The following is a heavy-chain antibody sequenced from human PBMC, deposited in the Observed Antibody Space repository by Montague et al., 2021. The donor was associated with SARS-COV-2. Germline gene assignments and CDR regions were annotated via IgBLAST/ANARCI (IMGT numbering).Heavy chain of an antibody. CDR3: ARGARQGYGFRLGSFDY. V-gene: IGHV4-34*01. CDR1: GGSFSGYY. Sequence: SETLSLTCAIDGGSFSGYYSNWIRQPPGKGLEWIGEINHSGSNNXXPSLKGGVTMSVDTSKNQFSLKLSSVTAADTAVYYCARGARQGYGFRLGSFDYWGQGTLVTVSS. CDR2: INHSGSN. D-gene: IGHD3-10*01. J-gene: IGHJ4*02.